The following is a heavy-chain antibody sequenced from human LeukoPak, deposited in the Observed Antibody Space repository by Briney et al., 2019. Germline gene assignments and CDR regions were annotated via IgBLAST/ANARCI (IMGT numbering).Heavy chain of an antibody. CDR3: VRDLNWAFDY. Sequence: GGSLRLSCAASGFTFSSYPMNWVRQAPGKGLEWISNIRSESDSATYADSVKGRFTISRDNAKNSLYLQINSLRAEDTTVYYCVRDLNWAFDYWGQGTLVTVSS. CDR1: GFTFSSYP. J-gene: IGHJ4*02. CDR2: IRSESDSA. D-gene: IGHD3-16*01. V-gene: IGHV3-48*01.